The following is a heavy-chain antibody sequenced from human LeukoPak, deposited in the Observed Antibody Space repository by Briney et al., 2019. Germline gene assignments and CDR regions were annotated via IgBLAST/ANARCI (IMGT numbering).Heavy chain of an antibody. Sequence: GGSLRLSCAASGFTFSDYGMHWVRQAPGKGLEWVAVMWYDGSNKYYADSVKGRFTISRDNSKNTLYLQMNSLRAEDTAVYYCARGSCGGDCYWDYWGQGTLVTVSS. D-gene: IGHD2-21*02. V-gene: IGHV3-33*01. CDR1: GFTFSDYG. J-gene: IGHJ4*02. CDR3: ARGSCGGDCYWDY. CDR2: MWYDGSNK.